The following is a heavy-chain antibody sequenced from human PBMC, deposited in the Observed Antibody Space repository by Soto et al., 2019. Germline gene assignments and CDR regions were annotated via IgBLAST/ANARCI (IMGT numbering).Heavy chain of an antibody. CDR3: TRDFQGPLDYGMDV. V-gene: IGHV3-7*01. Sequence: GASLRLSCADSGFTFSSYWMSWVRQAPGKGLEWVANVKYDGSQTYYVGSVKGRFTISRDNAKNSLYLQMNSLRAEDTAVYYCTRDFQGPLDYGMDVWGQGTTVTVSS. CDR2: VKYDGSQT. CDR1: GFTFSSYW. D-gene: IGHD1-1*01. J-gene: IGHJ6*02.